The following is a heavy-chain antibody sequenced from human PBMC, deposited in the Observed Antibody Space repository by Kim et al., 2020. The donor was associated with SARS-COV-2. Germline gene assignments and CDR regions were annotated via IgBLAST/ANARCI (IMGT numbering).Heavy chain of an antibody. CDR2: ISGDGGST. CDR1: GFTFDDYA. Sequence: GGSLRLSCAASGFTFDDYAMHWVRQAPGKGLEWVSLISGDGGSTYYAGSVKGRFTISRDNSKNSLYLQMNSLRTEDTALYYCAKIGGATLYSSSWYPFGYYGMDVWGQGTTVTVSS. CDR3: AKIGGATLYSSSWYPFGYYGMDV. D-gene: IGHD6-13*01. V-gene: IGHV3-43*02. J-gene: IGHJ6*02.